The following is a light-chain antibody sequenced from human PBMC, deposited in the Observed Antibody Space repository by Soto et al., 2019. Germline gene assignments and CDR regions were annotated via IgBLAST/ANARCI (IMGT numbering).Light chain of an antibody. V-gene: IGKV3-15*01. Sequence: EIVMTQSPATLSVSPGERATLTCRPSQSVSSNLAWYQQKPCQAPRLLIYGASTRATGIPARFSGSGSGTEFTLTISSLQSEDFAVYYCQQYNNWPPYTFGQGTKLEIK. CDR1: QSVSSN. CDR2: GAS. CDR3: QQYNNWPPYT. J-gene: IGKJ2*01.